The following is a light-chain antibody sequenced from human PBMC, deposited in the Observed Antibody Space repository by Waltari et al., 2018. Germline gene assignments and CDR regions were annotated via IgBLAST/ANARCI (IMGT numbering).Light chain of an antibody. V-gene: IGKV3-11*01. Sequence: EIVLTQSPATLSLSPGQRGTLSCRASQSVSGNLAWYQQKPGQAPRLLIYDASNRATGIPARFSGSGSGTDFTLTISSLEPEDFAVYYCQQRRTWPSITFGQGTRLEI. CDR1: QSVSGN. CDR2: DAS. J-gene: IGKJ5*01. CDR3: QQRRTWPSIT.